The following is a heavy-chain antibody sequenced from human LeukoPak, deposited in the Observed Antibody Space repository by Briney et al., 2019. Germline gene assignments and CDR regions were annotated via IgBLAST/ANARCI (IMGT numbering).Heavy chain of an antibody. D-gene: IGHD3-22*01. V-gene: IGHV4-4*07. CDR2: IYTSGST. J-gene: IGHJ4*02. CDR3: ARPIAYYYDSSGYSFDY. Sequence: SETLSLTCTVSGGSISSYYWSWIRKPAGKGLEWIGRIYTSGSTNYNPSLKSRVTMSVDTSKNQFSLKLSSVTAADTAVYYCARPIAYYYDSSGYSFDYWGQGTLVTVSS. CDR1: GGSISSYY.